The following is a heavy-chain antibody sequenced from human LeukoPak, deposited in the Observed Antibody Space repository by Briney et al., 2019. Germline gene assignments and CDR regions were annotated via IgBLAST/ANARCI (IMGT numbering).Heavy chain of an antibody. V-gene: IGHV1-8*01. CDR2: MNPSSGNT. Sequence: ASVKVSCKASGYTFTSYDINWVRQATGQGLEWMGWMNPSSGNTGYAQKFQGRVTMTRNTSISTAYMELSSLRSEDTAVYYCARATYYYDSSGYPLGYGMDVWGQGTTVTVSS. CDR1: GYTFTSYD. J-gene: IGHJ6*02. CDR3: ARATYYYDSSGYPLGYGMDV. D-gene: IGHD3-22*01.